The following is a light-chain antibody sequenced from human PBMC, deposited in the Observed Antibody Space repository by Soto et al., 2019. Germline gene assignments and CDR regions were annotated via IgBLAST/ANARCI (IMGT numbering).Light chain of an antibody. V-gene: IGKV3-20*01. Sequence: EIVLTQSPGTLSLSPGGRATLSCRASQKVGSSFLAWYRQKPGQAPRLLIYGASVRAPGIPDRFSGSGSGRDFTLTISRLEPEDFAVYYCQRYGNSYTFGQGTKLEIK. CDR1: QKVGSSF. J-gene: IGKJ2*01. CDR3: QRYGNSYT. CDR2: GAS.